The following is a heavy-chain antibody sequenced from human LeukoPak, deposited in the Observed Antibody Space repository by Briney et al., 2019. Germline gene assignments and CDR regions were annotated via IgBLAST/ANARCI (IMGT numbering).Heavy chain of an antibody. CDR1: GFTFDDYA. CDR3: AKEIYGSGSLDY. D-gene: IGHD3-10*01. Sequence: GGSLRLSCAASGFTFDDYAMHWVRQAPGKGLEWVSGISWNSGSIGYADSVKGRFTISRDNAKNSLYLQMNSLRAEDTALYYCAKEIYGSGSLDYWGQGTLVTVSS. J-gene: IGHJ4*02. CDR2: ISWNSGSI. V-gene: IGHV3-9*01.